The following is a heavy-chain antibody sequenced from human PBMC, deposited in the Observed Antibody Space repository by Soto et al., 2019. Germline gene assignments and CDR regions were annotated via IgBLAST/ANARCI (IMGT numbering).Heavy chain of an antibody. CDR3: ARPGNYGSGSYLYYLDY. CDR1: GGSISSSSYY. Sequence: SETLSLTCTVSGGSISSSSYYWGWISQPPGNVLEWIGSIYYSGSTYYNPPLKSRVTISVDTSKNQFSLKLSSVTAADTAVYYCARPGNYGSGSYLYYLDYWGQGTLVTVSS. V-gene: IGHV4-39*01. CDR2: IYYSGST. J-gene: IGHJ4*02. D-gene: IGHD3-10*01.